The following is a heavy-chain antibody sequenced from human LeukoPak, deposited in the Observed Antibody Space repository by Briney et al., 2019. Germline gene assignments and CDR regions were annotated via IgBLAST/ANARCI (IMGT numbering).Heavy chain of an antibody. D-gene: IGHD1-26*01. V-gene: IGHV1-3*01. CDR2: INVGNGNT. Sequence: ASVKVSCTASGYTFTSYAMHWVCQAPGQRLEWMAWINVGNGNTKYSQKFQGRVTITRDTSASTAYMELSSLRSEDTAVYYCARDIVGAKAFDYWGQGTLVTVSS. J-gene: IGHJ4*02. CDR1: GYTFTSYA. CDR3: ARDIVGAKAFDY.